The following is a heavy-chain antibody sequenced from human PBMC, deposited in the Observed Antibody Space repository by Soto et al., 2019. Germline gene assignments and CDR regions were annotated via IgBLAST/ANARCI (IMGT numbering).Heavy chain of an antibody. CDR2: IKKDESKK. CDR1: GFTFSSYW. D-gene: IGHD6-13*01. CDR3: ARDVSPGSSTWYLDAFDL. Sequence: EERLVESGGGLVQPGGSLRLYCAASGFTFSSYWMTWVRQAPGKGLEWVANIKKDESKKSYLDSVRGRFTISRDNAKNSLYLQMDSLTAEDTALYYCARDVSPGSSTWYLDAFDLWVQGTMVTVSS. J-gene: IGHJ3*01. V-gene: IGHV3-7*05.